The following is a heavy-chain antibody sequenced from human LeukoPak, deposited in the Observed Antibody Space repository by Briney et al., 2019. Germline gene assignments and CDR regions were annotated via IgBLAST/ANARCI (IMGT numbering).Heavy chain of an antibody. Sequence: ASVKVSCKASGYTFTGYYMHWVRQAPGQGLEWMGWINPNSGGTNYAQKFQGWVTMTRDTSISTAYMELSRLRSDDTAVYYCARFTSSSWYGRTGFDYWGQGTLVTVSS. J-gene: IGHJ4*02. CDR2: INPNSGGT. CDR1: GYTFTGYY. D-gene: IGHD6-13*01. CDR3: ARFTSSSWYGRTGFDY. V-gene: IGHV1-2*04.